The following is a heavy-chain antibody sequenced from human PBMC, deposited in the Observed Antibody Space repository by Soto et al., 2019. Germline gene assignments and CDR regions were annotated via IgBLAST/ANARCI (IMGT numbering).Heavy chain of an antibody. D-gene: IGHD1-26*01. V-gene: IGHV3-21*01. CDR2: ISSSSSYI. J-gene: IGHJ4*02. Sequence: EVQLVESGGGLVKPGGSLRLSCAASGFTFSSYSMNWVRQAPGKGLEWVSSISSSSSYIYYADSVKGRFTISRDNAKNSLYLQMNSLRAEDTAVYYCAREDRVRIVGADPLDYWGQGTLVTVSS. CDR3: AREDRVRIVGADPLDY. CDR1: GFTFSSYS.